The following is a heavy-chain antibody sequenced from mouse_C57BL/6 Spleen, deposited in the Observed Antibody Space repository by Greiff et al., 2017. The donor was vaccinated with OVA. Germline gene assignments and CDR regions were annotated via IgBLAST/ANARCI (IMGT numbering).Heavy chain of an antibody. V-gene: IGHV3-6*01. CDR3: ARAWDVYFDY. J-gene: IGHJ2*01. CDR1: GYSITSGYY. D-gene: IGHD4-1*01. CDR2: ISYDGSN. Sequence: ESGPGLVKPSQSLSLTCSVTGYSITSGYYWNWIRQFPGNKLEWMGYISYDGSNNYNPSLKNRISITRDTSKNQFFLKLNSVTTEDTATYYCARAWDVYFDYWGQGTTLTVSS.